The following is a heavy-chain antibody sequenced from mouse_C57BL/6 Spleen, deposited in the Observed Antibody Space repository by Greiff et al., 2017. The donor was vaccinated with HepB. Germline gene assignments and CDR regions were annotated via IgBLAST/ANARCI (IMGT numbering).Heavy chain of an antibody. CDR1: GYTFTSYW. J-gene: IGHJ2*01. CDR2: IDPSDSYT. Sequence: QVQLRQPGAELVMPGASVKLSCKASGYTFTSYWMHWVKQRPGQGLEWIGEIDPSDSYTNYNQKFKGKSTLTVDKSSSTAYMQLSSLTSEDSAVYYCARVRGSRIYFDYWGQGTTLTVSS. D-gene: IGHD1-1*01. CDR3: ARVRGSRIYFDY. V-gene: IGHV1-69*01.